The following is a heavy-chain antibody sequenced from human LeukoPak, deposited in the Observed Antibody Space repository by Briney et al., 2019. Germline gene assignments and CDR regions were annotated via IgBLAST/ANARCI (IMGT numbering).Heavy chain of an antibody. J-gene: IGHJ3*02. D-gene: IGHD2-15*01. CDR1: GGSTSSADY. Sequence: SQTLSLTCTVSGGSTSSADYWSWIRQPPGKGLNWVGYIHHSGRTHYNPSLKSRATLPLDTSKNQFSLKLTSVTAADTAVYYCAREVDVPSTSDGFDIWGQGTVVTVSS. CDR2: IHHSGRT. CDR3: AREVDVPSTSDGFDI. V-gene: IGHV4-31*03.